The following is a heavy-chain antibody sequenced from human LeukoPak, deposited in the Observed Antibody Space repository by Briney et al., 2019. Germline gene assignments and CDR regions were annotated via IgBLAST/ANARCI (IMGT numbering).Heavy chain of an antibody. CDR2: FDPEDGET. CDR3: ATAPRGYSYGYFDY. D-gene: IGHD5-18*01. J-gene: IGHJ4*02. V-gene: IGHV1-24*01. Sequence: ASVKVSCKVSGYTLTELSMHCVRQAPGKGLECMGGFDPEDGETIYAQKFQGRVTMTEDTSTDTAYMELSSLRSEDTAVYYCATAPRGYSYGYFDYWGQGTLVTVSS. CDR1: GYTLTELS.